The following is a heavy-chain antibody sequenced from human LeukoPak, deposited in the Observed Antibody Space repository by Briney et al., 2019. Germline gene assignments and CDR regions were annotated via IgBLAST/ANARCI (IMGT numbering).Heavy chain of an antibody. J-gene: IGHJ6*03. CDR1: GGSISSYY. D-gene: IGHD6-6*01. CDR2: IYTSGST. V-gene: IGHV4-4*07. Sequence: KPSETLSLTCTVSGGSISSYYWSWIRQPAGKGLEWIGRIYTSGSTNYNPSLKSRVTMSVDTSKNQFSLKLSSVTAADTAVYYCARDCKETPYSSSRVAHYYYYMDVWGKGTTVTVSS. CDR3: ARDCKETPYSSSRVAHYYYYMDV.